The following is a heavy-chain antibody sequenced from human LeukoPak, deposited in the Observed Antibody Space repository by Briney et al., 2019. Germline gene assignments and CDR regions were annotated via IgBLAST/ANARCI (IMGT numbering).Heavy chain of an antibody. CDR2: IYYSGST. CDR1: GGSISSSTYY. V-gene: IGHV4-39*01. J-gene: IGHJ4*02. CDR3: ARHSPLYYYDSSGYFDY. Sequence: PSETLSLTCTVSGGSISSSTYYWGWIRQPPGKGLEWIGSIYYSGSTYYNPSLKSRVTISVDTSQNQCSLKLSSVTAADTAVYYCARHSPLYYYDSSGYFDYWGQGTLVTVSS. D-gene: IGHD3-22*01.